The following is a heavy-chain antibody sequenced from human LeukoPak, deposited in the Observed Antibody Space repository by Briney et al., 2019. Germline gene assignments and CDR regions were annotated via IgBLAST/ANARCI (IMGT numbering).Heavy chain of an antibody. CDR2: IYSGGST. J-gene: IGHJ4*02. V-gene: IGHV3-53*01. CDR1: GFTVSSNY. D-gene: IGHD3-22*01. Sequence: GGSLRLSCAASGFTVSSNYMSWVRQAPGKGLEWVSVIYSGGSTYYADSVKGRFTISRDNSKNTLYLQMNSLRAEDTAVYYCALPDPNYYDSSGLDYWGQGTLVTVSS. CDR3: ALPDPNYYDSSGLDY.